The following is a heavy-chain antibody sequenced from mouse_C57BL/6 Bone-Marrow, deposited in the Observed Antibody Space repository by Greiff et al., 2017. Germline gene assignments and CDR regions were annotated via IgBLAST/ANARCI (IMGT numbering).Heavy chain of an antibody. CDR1: GFTFSNYW. Sequence: EVKLVESGGGLVQPGGSMKLSCVASGFTFSNYWMNWVRQSPEKGLEWVAQIRLKSDNYATHYADSVKGRFTISRDDSKSSVYLQMNNLRAEDTGIYYCTEVYDGNYALYTLTDYYAMDYWGQGTSVTVSS. J-gene: IGHJ4*01. CDR3: TEVYDGNYALYTLTDYYAMDY. CDR2: IRLKSDNYAT. D-gene: IGHD2-1*01. V-gene: IGHV6-3*01.